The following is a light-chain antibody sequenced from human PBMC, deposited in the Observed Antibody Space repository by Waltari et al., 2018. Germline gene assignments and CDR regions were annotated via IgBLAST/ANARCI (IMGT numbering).Light chain of an antibody. CDR3: QQRANWPPLT. V-gene: IGKV3-11*01. Sequence: EIVLTQSPVTLSLSPGERATLSCRASQSVSNFLAWYQQKPGQAPRLLIYHASNRATGIPARFSGRGSGTDFTLTISSLEPGDSAVYYCQQRANWPPLTFGGGTRVEI. CDR2: HAS. CDR1: QSVSNF. J-gene: IGKJ4*01.